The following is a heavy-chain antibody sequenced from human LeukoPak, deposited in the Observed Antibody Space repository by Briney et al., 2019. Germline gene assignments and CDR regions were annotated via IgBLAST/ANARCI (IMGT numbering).Heavy chain of an antibody. D-gene: IGHD1-26*01. CDR2: IYYSGST. CDR1: GGSISSGSYY. Sequence: PSETLSLTCTVSGGSISSGSYYWSWIRQPPGKGLEWIGYIYYSGSTNYNPSLKSRVTISVDTSKNQFSLKLSSVTAADTAVYYCARGGSYRYYFDYWGQGTLVTVSS. V-gene: IGHV4-61*01. CDR3: ARGGSYRYYFDY. J-gene: IGHJ4*02.